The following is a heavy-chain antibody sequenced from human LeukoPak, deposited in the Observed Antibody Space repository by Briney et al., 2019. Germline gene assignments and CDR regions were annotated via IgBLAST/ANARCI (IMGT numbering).Heavy chain of an antibody. J-gene: IGHJ4*02. V-gene: IGHV1-69*04. D-gene: IGHD3-22*01. CDR2: IIPILGIA. CDR3: ASSCYYDSSGYYYYFDY. CDR1: GGTFSSYA. Sequence: SVKVSCKASGGTFSSYAISWVRQAPGQGLEWMGRIIPILGIANYAQKFQGRVTITADKSTSTAYMELSSLRSEDTAVYYCASSCYYDSSGYYYYFDYWGQGTLVTVSS.